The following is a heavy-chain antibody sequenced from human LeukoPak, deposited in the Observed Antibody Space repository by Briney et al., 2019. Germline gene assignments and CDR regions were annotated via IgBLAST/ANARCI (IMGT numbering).Heavy chain of an antibody. V-gene: IGHV3-30*03. Sequence: PGGSLRLSCVASGFTFSSYGMHWVRQAPGKGLEWVAVISYDGSNKYYADSVKGRFTISRDNSKNTLYLQMNSLRAEDTAVYYCARDLTYSSGYIKWGQGTLVTVSS. D-gene: IGHD3-22*01. CDR3: ARDLTYSSGYIK. CDR1: GFTFSSYG. CDR2: ISYDGSNK. J-gene: IGHJ4*02.